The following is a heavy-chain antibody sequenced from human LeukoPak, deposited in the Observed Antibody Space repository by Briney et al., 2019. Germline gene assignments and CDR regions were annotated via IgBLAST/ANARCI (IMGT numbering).Heavy chain of an antibody. CDR2: IIPIFGTA. V-gene: IGHV1-69*05. CDR3: ARDRGSYYDRYNWFDP. CDR1: GGTFSSYA. J-gene: IGHJ5*02. Sequence: SVKVSCKASGGTFSSYAISWVRQAPGQGLEWMGGIIPIFGTANYAQKFQGRVTITTDESTSTAYMELSSLRSEDTAVYYCARDRGSYYDRYNWFDPWGQGTLVTVSS. D-gene: IGHD1-26*01.